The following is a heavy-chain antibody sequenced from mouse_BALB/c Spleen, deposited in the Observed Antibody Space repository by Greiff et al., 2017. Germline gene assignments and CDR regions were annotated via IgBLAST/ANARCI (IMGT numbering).Heavy chain of an antibody. V-gene: IGHV1S81*02. Sequence: VQLQQSGAELVKPGASVKLSCKASGYTFTSYYMYWVKQRPGQGLEWIGEINPSNGGTNFNEKFKSKATLTVDKSSSTAYMQLSSLTSEDSAVYYCTRDGPYYYAMDYWGQGTSVTVSS. CDR2: INPSNGGT. D-gene: IGHD2-3*01. CDR3: TRDGPYYYAMDY. J-gene: IGHJ4*01. CDR1: GYTFTSYY.